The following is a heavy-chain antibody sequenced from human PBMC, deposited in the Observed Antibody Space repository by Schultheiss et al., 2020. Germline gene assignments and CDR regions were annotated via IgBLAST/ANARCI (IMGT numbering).Heavy chain of an antibody. V-gene: IGHV3-48*02. Sequence: GESLKISCAASGFSFSNYNMNWVRQAPGKGLEWISHISGSGATIYYADSVKGRFTISRDNAKNSLYLQMNNLRDEDTAVYYCAKMGSSSLRGYWGQGTLVTVSS. CDR3: AKMGSSSLRGY. D-gene: IGHD6-6*01. CDR2: ISGSGATI. J-gene: IGHJ4*02. CDR1: GFSFSNYN.